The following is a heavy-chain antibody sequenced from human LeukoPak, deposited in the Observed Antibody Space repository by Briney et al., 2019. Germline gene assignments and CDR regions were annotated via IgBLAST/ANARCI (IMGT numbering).Heavy chain of an antibody. D-gene: IGHD3-22*01. V-gene: IGHV3-21*04. CDR1: GFTFSSYS. CDR2: ISSSSSYI. CDR3: ARIDTYYYDSSGYYSAFDI. Sequence: PGGSLRLSCAASGFTFSSYSMNWVRQAPGKRLEWVSSISSSSSYIYYADSVKGRFTISRDNAKNSLYLQMNSLRAEDTALYYCARIDTYYYDSSGYYSAFDIWGQGTIVTVSS. J-gene: IGHJ3*02.